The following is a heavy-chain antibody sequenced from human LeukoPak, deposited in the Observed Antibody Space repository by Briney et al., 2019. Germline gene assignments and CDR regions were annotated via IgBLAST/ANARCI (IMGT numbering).Heavy chain of an antibody. CDR2: IKQDGSEK. Sequence: SLRLSCAASGFTFSDYWMSWVRQAPGKGLEWVANIKQDGSEKYYVDSVKGRFTISRDNAKNSLYLQMNSLRAEDTAVYYCARGSVPPFDYWGQGTLVTVSS. CDR1: GFTFSDYW. V-gene: IGHV3-7*01. CDR3: ARGSVPPFDY. J-gene: IGHJ4*02. D-gene: IGHD3-10*02.